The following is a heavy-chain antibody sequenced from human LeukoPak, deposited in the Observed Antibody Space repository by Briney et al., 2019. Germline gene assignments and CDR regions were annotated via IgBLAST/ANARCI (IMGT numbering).Heavy chain of an antibody. CDR1: GFTFSNYA. V-gene: IGHV3-53*01. J-gene: IGHJ4*02. Sequence: GGSLRLSCAASGFTFSNYAMSWVRQAPGKGLEWVSVFYAGGGTFYADSVKGRFTISRDNSEYTLYLQMNSLRAEDTAVYYCARDKNPGIAADWGQGTLVTVSS. CDR2: FYAGGGT. D-gene: IGHD6-13*01. CDR3: ARDKNPGIAAD.